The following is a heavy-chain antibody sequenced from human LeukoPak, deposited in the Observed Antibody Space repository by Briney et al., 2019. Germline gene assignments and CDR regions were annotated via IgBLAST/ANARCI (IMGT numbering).Heavy chain of an antibody. J-gene: IGHJ4*02. V-gene: IGHV3-74*01. CDR1: GFTFNDYW. D-gene: IGHD3-22*01. CDR3: ARDADYYYDSSGFRPLDY. Sequence: GGSLRLSCAASGFTFNDYWMHWVRQAPGQGLVWVSRINTDGSRIYYADSVKGRFTISRDNAKNTVYLEMNSLRAEDTAVYYCARDADYYYDSSGFRPLDYWGQGTLVTVSS. CDR2: INTDGSRI.